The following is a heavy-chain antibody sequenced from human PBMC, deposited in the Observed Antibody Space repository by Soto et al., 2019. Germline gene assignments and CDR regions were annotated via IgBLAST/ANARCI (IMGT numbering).Heavy chain of an antibody. Sequence: SLTCTVSGGSISSGGYYWSWIRQHPGKGLEWIGYIYYSGSTYYNPSLKSRVTISVDTSKNQFSLKLSSVTAADTAVYYCARWAGSGYNVDYWGQGTLVTVSS. CDR3: ARWAGSGYNVDY. CDR2: IYYSGST. CDR1: GGSISSGGYY. J-gene: IGHJ4*02. D-gene: IGHD3-22*01. V-gene: IGHV4-31*03.